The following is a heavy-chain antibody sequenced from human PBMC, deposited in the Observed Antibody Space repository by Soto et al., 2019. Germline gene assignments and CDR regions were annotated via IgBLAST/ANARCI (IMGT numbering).Heavy chain of an antibody. Sequence: SETLSLTCAVSGGSISSGGYSWSWIRQPPGKGLEWTGYIYHSGSTYYNPSLKSRVTISVDRSKNQFSLKLSSVTAADTAVYYCARVRVRGIVDYWGQGTLVTVSS. D-gene: IGHD3-10*01. CDR1: GGSISSGGYS. J-gene: IGHJ4*02. CDR2: IYHSGST. V-gene: IGHV4-30-2*01. CDR3: ARVRVRGIVDY.